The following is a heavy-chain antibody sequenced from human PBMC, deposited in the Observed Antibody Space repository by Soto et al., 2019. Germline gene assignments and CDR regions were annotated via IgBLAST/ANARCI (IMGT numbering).Heavy chain of an antibody. D-gene: IGHD6-19*01. CDR3: ARGILSAVADPFDY. V-gene: IGHV1-18*01. CDR2: NSAYNGNT. Sequence: QVQLVQSGADVKEPGASVRVSCKASGYTFTSYGISWVRQAPGQGLEWMGWNSAYNGNTIYARKLQGRVIMTTDTPTSTAYMELRSLRSDDTAVYYCARGILSAVADPFDYWGQGTLVTVSS. CDR1: GYTFTSYG. J-gene: IGHJ4*02.